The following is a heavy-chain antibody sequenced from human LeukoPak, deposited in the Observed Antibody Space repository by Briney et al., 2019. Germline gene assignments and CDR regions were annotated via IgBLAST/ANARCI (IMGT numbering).Heavy chain of an antibody. D-gene: IGHD3-3*01. CDR2: ITQEESER. Sequence: GGSLRLPCAAYGFTFSTSWMNWVRQAPGKGLEWVAMITQEESERYYVDSVKGRFIISRDNVKSSLYLQMNSLRAEDTAVYYCARGGGDSWGQGTLVTVSS. CDR1: GFTFSTSW. J-gene: IGHJ4*02. V-gene: IGHV3-7*01. CDR3: ARGGGDS.